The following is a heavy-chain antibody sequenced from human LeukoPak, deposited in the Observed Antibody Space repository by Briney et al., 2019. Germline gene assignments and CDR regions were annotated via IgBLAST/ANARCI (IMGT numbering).Heavy chain of an antibody. CDR1: GFSFSSYA. D-gene: IGHD3-22*01. CDR2: ISGSGGST. Sequence: GGSLRLSCAASGFSFSSYAMSWVRQAPGKGLEWVSAISGSGGSTYYADSVKGRFTISRDNSKNTLYLQMNSLRAEDTAVYYCAKDYYDSSGYYYWGQGTLVTVSS. CDR3: AKDYYDSSGYYY. V-gene: IGHV3-23*01. J-gene: IGHJ4*02.